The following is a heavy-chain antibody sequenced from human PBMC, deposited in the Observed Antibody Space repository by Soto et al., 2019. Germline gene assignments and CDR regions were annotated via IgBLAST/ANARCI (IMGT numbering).Heavy chain of an antibody. D-gene: IGHD3-10*01. J-gene: IGHJ4*02. CDR1: GYTFSGNF. CDR3: TRDRSGAKFQY. V-gene: IGHV1-2*02. CDR2: MNPDNGDT. Sequence: ASVKVSCKPSGYTFSGNFFHWVRQAPGQGLEWMGWMNPDNGDTNYAKKFQDRVTMTRDTSISTAYMVLRRLRSDDTAVYFCTRDRSGAKFQYWGQGTLVTVSS.